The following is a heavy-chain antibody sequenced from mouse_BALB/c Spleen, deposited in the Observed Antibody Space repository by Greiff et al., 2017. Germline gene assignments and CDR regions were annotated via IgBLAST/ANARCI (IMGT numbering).Heavy chain of an antibody. V-gene: IGHV1S56*01. CDR1: GYTFTSYY. CDR2: IYPGNVNT. D-gene: IGHD1-1*01. CDR3: ARGDRGSSVYYYAMDY. Sequence: QVQLQQSGPELVKPGASVRISCKASGYTFTSYYIHWVKQRPGQGLEWIGWIYPGNVNTKYNEKFKGKATLTADKSSSTAYMQLSSLTSEDSAVYFCARGDRGSSVYYYAMDYWGQGNSDTASS. J-gene: IGHJ4*01.